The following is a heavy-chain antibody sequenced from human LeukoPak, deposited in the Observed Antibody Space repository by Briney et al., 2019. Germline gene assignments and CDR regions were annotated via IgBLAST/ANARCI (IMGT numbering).Heavy chain of an antibody. D-gene: IGHD3-22*01. Sequence: GGSLRLSCAASGFTFSNFWMTWVRQAPEKGLEWVANIKQDGSEKYYVDSVKGRFTISRDNAKNSLYLQMNSLKTEDTAVYYCTTDAAYYYDSSGYLPPRDYWGQGTLVTVSS. CDR3: TTDAAYYYDSSGYLPPRDY. CDR1: GFTFSNFW. V-gene: IGHV3-7*03. J-gene: IGHJ4*02. CDR2: IKQDGSEK.